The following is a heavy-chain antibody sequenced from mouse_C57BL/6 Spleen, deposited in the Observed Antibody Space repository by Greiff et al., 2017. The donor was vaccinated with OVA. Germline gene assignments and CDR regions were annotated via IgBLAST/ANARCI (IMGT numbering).Heavy chain of an antibody. CDR2: IDPSDSET. Sequence: QVQLKQPGAELVRPGSSVKLSCKASGYTFTSYWMHWVKQRPIQGLEWIGNIDPSDSETHYNQKFKDKATLTVDKSSSTAYMQLSSLTSEDSAVYYCARSYGYYFDYWGQGTTLTVSS. D-gene: IGHD1-1*01. J-gene: IGHJ2*01. CDR3: ARSYGYYFDY. CDR1: GYTFTSYW. V-gene: IGHV1-52*01.